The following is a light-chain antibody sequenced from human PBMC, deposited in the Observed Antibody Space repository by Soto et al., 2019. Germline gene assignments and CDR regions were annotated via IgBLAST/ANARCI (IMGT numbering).Light chain of an antibody. V-gene: IGLV2-14*03. CDR2: DVT. CDR3: CSYTTSSTYV. Sequence: SALTQPASVSGSPGQSITISCTGSFSDVGPHDYVSWYQQHPGRAPKLVIFDVTNRPSGVSSRFSGSKSGNTASLTISGLQAEDEADYYCCSYTTSSTYVFGTGTKVTVL. CDR1: FSDVGPHDY. J-gene: IGLJ1*01.